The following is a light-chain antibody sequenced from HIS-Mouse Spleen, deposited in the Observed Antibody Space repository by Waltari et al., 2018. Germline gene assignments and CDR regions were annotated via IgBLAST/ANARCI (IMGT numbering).Light chain of an antibody. Sequence: SYELTQPPSVSLSPGQTARITCSGDALPKKYAYWYQQKSGQAPVLVIYEDSKRPSGIPERFSGSSSGTMATFTISGAQVEDEADYYCYSTDSSGNHRVFGGGTKLTVL. V-gene: IGLV3-10*01. J-gene: IGLJ2*01. CDR3: YSTDSSGNHRV. CDR1: ALPKKY. CDR2: EDS.